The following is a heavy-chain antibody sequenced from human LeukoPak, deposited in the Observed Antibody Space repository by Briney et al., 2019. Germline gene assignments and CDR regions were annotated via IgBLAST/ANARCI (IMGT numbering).Heavy chain of an antibody. Sequence: GGSLRLSCAASGFTFGSYAIHWVRQAPGKGLEWVSLIWRDGTSKNYADSVRGRFTISRDNSKNTLYLQTNSLRAEDTAVYYCARGYCSGGSGSQPNYFDYWGQGTLVTVSS. J-gene: IGHJ4*02. V-gene: IGHV3-33*01. CDR2: IWRDGTSK. CDR3: ARGYCSGGSGSQPNYFDY. D-gene: IGHD2-15*01. CDR1: GFTFGSYA.